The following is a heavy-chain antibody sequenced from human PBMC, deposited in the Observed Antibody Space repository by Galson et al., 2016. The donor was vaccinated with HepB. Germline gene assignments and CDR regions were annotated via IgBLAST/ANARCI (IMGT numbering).Heavy chain of an antibody. CDR3: TTDVGMTTVTNLREDYYGMDV. D-gene: IGHD4-17*01. CDR2: ISHDGTVV. CDR1: GFSFHNYG. Sequence: SLRLSCAASGFSFHNYGMHWVRQAPGKGLEWLAVISHDGTVVYYADALKGRFTISRDNPKTTLYLQMNSLKTEDTGVYYCTTDVGMTTVTNLREDYYGMDVWGQGTTVTVSS. J-gene: IGHJ6*02. V-gene: IGHV3-30*03.